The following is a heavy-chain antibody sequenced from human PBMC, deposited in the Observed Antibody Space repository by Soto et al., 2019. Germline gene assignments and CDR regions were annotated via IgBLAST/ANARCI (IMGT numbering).Heavy chain of an antibody. CDR2: INHSGST. CDR3: ARGRIPAYYYGMDV. J-gene: IGHJ6*02. D-gene: IGHD6-25*01. CDR1: GGSFSGYY. Sequence: PSETLSLTCAVYGGSFSGYYWSWIRQPPGKGLEWIGEINHSGSTNYNPSLKSRVTISVDTSKNQFSLKLSSVTAADTAVYYCARGRIPAYYYGMDVWGQGTTVTVSS. V-gene: IGHV4-34*01.